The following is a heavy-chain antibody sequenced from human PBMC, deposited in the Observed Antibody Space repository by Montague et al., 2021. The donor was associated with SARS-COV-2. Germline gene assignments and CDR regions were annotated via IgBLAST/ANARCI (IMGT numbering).Heavy chain of an antibody. Sequence: TLSLTCTVSGGSISSGSYYWSWIRQPAGKGLEWIGRIYTSGSTNYNPSLKSRVTISVDTSKSQFSLKLSSVTAADTAVYYCARETFSGYSYGRGSYYYYYGMDVWGQGTTVTVSS. V-gene: IGHV4-61*02. CDR1: GGSISSGSYY. CDR3: ARETFSGYSYGRGSYYYYYGMDV. CDR2: IYTSGST. D-gene: IGHD5-18*01. J-gene: IGHJ6*02.